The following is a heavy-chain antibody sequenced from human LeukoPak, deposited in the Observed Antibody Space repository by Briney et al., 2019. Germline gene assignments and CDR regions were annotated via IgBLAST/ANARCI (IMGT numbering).Heavy chain of an antibody. J-gene: IGHJ4*02. CDR2: FDPEDGET. CDR3: ATRIRGGSYLPHDY. V-gene: IGHV1-24*01. CDR1: AYTLTELS. Sequence: GASVKVSCKVSAYTLTELSMHWVRQAPGKGIEWMGGFDPEDGETIYAQKFQGRVTMTEDTSTDTAYMELSSLRSEDTAVYYCATRIRGGSYLPHDYWGQGTLVTVSS. D-gene: IGHD3-16*02.